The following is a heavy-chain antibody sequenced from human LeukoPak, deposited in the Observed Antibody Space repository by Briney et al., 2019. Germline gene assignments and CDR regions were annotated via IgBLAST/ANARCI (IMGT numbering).Heavy chain of an antibody. D-gene: IGHD3-10*01. Sequence: YPSETLSLTCIVSGGSISSYYWSWIRQPAGKGLEWIGRIYTSGSTNYNPSLKSRGTMSAETAKNQFSLQRSCVAAADPAVYYCARDRYYGSGNPNWFDPWGQGTLVTVSS. CDR2: IYTSGST. V-gene: IGHV4-4*07. J-gene: IGHJ5*02. CDR3: ARDRYYGSGNPNWFDP. CDR1: GGSISSYY.